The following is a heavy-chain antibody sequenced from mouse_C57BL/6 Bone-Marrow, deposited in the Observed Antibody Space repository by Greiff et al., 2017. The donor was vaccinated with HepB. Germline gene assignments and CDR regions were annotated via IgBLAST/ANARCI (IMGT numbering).Heavy chain of an antibody. J-gene: IGHJ4*01. CDR1: GYTFTSYW. CDR3: ARTVVAPDAMDY. V-gene: IGHV1-55*01. D-gene: IGHD1-1*01. Sequence: QVQLQQSGAELVKPGASVKMSCKASGYTFTSYWITWVKQRPGQGLEWIGDIYPGSGSTNYNEKFKSKATLTVDTSSSTAYMQLSSLTSEDSAVYYCARTVVAPDAMDYWGQGTSVTVSS. CDR2: IYPGSGST.